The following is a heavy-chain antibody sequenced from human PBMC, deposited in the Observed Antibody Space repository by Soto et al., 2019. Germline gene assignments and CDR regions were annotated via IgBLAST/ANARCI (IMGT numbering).Heavy chain of an antibody. CDR3: ARDPAAEHIVVVPAAGNWFDP. J-gene: IGHJ5*02. D-gene: IGHD2-2*01. CDR2: IYYSGST. V-gene: IGHV4-39*07. CDR1: GGSISSSSYY. Sequence: SETLSLTCTVSGGSISSSSYYWGWIRQPPGKGLEWIGSIYYSGSTYYNPSLKSRVTISVDTSKNKFSLKLSSVTAADTAVYYCARDPAAEHIVVVPAAGNWFDPWGQGTLVTVSS.